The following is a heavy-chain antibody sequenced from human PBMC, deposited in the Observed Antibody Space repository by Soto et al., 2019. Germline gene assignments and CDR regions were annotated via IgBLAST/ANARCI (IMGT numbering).Heavy chain of an antibody. CDR2: IYYSGST. CDR1: VASISNGGSY. Sequence: SETLSLTCTVYVASISNGGSYWTWIRQHPGKGLEWIGYIYYSGSTYYNPSLESRTTISVDTSNNQFSLKLRSVTAADTAVYYCARWAKTVATLDYWGQG. D-gene: IGHD5-12*01. J-gene: IGHJ4*02. CDR3: ARWAKTVATLDY. V-gene: IGHV4-31*03.